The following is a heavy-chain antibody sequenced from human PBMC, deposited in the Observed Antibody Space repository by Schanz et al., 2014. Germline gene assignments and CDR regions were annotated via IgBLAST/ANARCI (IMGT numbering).Heavy chain of an antibody. Sequence: QVQLVESGGGVVQPGRSLRLSCATSGLNFDYYGMNWVRQAPGKGMEWVANIDYDGSEKYYVDPVKGRFTISRDNSKNTVNLQMNSLRAEDTAVYYCAKEKEEVAADGSFFDYWGQGTLVSVSS. V-gene: IGHV3-30*02. D-gene: IGHD6-13*01. CDR3: AKEKEEVAADGSFFDY. J-gene: IGHJ4*02. CDR1: GLNFDYYG. CDR2: IDYDGSEK.